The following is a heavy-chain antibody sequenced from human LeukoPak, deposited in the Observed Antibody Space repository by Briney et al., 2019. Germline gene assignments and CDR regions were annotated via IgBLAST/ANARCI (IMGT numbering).Heavy chain of an antibody. CDR1: GASITSYY. J-gene: IGHJ3*02. D-gene: IGHD3-3*01. CDR3: ARGSPTYYDFWSGYSGGDAFDI. CDR2: IYYSGST. Sequence: KSSETLSLTCTVSGASITSYYWSWIRQPPGKGLEWIGYIYYSGSTNYNPSLESRVTISVDTSKNQFSLKLSSVTAADTAVYYCARGSPTYYDFWSGYSGGDAFDIWGQGTMVTVSS. V-gene: IGHV4-59*01.